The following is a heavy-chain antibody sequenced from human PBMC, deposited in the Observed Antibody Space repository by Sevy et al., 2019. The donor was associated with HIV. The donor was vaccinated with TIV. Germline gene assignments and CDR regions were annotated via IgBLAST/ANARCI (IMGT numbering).Heavy chain of an antibody. CDR1: GFTFSSYS. CDR3: AVGFNYDILAGALGY. Sequence: GGSLRLSCAASGFTFSSYSMNWVRQAPGKGLEWVSSISSSRSYIYYADSVKGRFTISRDNAKNSLYLQMNSLRAEDMAVYYCAVGFNYDILAGALGYWGQGTLVTVSS. V-gene: IGHV3-21*01. D-gene: IGHD3-9*01. CDR2: ISSSRSYI. J-gene: IGHJ4*02.